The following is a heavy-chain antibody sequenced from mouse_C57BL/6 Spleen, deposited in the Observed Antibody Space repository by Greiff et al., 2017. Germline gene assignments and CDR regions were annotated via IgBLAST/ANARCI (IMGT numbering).Heavy chain of an antibody. D-gene: IGHD1-1*01. Sequence: QVQLKQSGAELVKPGASVKISCKASGYAFSSYWMNWVKQRPGKGLEWIGQIYPGDGDTNYNGKFKGKATLTADKSSSTAYMQLSSLTSEDSAVYFCARSGITTGAMDYWGQGTSVTVSS. CDR1: GYAFSSYW. CDR2: IYPGDGDT. CDR3: ARSGITTGAMDY. J-gene: IGHJ4*01. V-gene: IGHV1-80*01.